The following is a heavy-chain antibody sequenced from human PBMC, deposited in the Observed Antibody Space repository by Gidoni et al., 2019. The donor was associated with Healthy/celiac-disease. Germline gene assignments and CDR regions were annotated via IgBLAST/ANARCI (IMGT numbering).Heavy chain of an antibody. CDR2: ISGSGGST. V-gene: IGHV3-23*01. J-gene: IGHJ4*02. Sequence: EVQLLESGGGLVQPGGSLRLSCAASGFTFSSYAMRWVRQAPGKGLEWVSAISGSGGSTYYADSVKGRFTISRDNSKNTLYLQMNSRRAEDTAVHYCAKDIFGEFDVDYWGQGTLVTVSS. CDR3: AKDIFGEFDVDY. CDR1: GFTFSSYA. D-gene: IGHD3-10*02.